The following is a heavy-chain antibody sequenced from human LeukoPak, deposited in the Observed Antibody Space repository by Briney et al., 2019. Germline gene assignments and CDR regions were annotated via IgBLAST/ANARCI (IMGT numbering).Heavy chain of an antibody. D-gene: IGHD3-3*01. CDR1: GFTFSSYS. CDR3: AREMTRSTHYDFWSGYSPYYGMDV. J-gene: IGHJ6*02. V-gene: IGHV3-21*01. CDR2: ISGSSSYI. Sequence: GGSLRLSCAASGFTFSSYSMNWVRQAPGKGLEWASSISGSSSYIYYADSVKGRFTISRDNAKNSLYLQMNSLRAEDTAVYYCAREMTRSTHYDFWSGYSPYYGMDVWGQGTTVTVSS.